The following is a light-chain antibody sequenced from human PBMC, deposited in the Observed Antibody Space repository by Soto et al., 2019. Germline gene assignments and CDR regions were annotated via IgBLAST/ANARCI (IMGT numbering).Light chain of an antibody. V-gene: IGKV3-15*01. Sequence: ETVMTQSPVTLYVSPGERATLSCRASQSVGSNLAWYQQKPGQAPRLLIYGASTRATGIPARFSGGGSGTEFTLTISSLQSEDFAVYYCQQYNNWPPWTFGQGTKVEIK. J-gene: IGKJ1*01. CDR3: QQYNNWPPWT. CDR2: GAS. CDR1: QSVGSN.